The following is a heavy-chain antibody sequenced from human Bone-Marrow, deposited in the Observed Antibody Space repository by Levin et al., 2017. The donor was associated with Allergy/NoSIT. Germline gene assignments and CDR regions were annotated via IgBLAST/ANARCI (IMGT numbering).Heavy chain of an antibody. CDR3: AKGGGGYYGSGSYYTRTRYYYYYYMDV. D-gene: IGHD3-10*01. CDR1: GFTFSSYA. V-gene: IGHV3-23*01. J-gene: IGHJ6*03. Sequence: GESLKISCAASGFTFSSYAMSWVRQAPGKGLEWVSAISGSGGSTYYADSVKGRFTISRDNSKNTLYLQMNSLRAEDTAVYYCAKGGGGYYGSGSYYTRTRYYYYYYMDVWGKGTTVTVSS. CDR2: ISGSGGST.